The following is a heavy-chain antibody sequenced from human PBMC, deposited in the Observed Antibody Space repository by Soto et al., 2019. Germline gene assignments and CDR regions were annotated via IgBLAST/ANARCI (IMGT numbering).Heavy chain of an antibody. V-gene: IGHV2-5*02. Sequence: QITLKKSGPTLVKPTQTLTLTCTFSGFSLTTDRVGVGWIRQPPGEALEWLAVIYWDDSKTYRPSLESRLTIPKDPSKNQVALTMTNMDSLDTATYYCAHAYGGRSLYWGQGTLVTVSS. CDR2: IYWDDSK. D-gene: IGHD1-26*01. CDR3: AHAYGGRSLY. CDR1: GFSLTTDRVG. J-gene: IGHJ4*02.